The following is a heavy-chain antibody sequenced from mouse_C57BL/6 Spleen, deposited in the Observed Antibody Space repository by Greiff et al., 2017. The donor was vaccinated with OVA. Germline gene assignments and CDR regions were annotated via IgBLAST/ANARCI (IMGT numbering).Heavy chain of an antibody. CDR2: IYPGSGST. V-gene: IGHV1-55*01. CDR1: GYTFTSYW. Sequence: QVQLQQPGAELVKPGASVKMSCKASGYTFTSYWITWVKQRPGQGLEWIGDIYPGSGSTNYNEKFKSKATLTVDTSSSTAYMQLSSLTSEDSAVYYCASSYYGSSSFAYWGQGTLVTVSA. D-gene: IGHD1-1*01. J-gene: IGHJ3*01. CDR3: ASSYYGSSSFAY.